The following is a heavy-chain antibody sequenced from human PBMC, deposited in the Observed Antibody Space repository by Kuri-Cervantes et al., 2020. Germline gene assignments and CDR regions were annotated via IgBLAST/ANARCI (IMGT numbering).Heavy chain of an antibody. CDR1: GFTFCSYW. CDR3: AREGYNWSNSADRPPYYWAMDV. D-gene: IGHD1-1*01. J-gene: IGHJ6*02. CDR2: IKQDGSEK. V-gene: IGHV3-7*01. Sequence: LSLTCAASGFTFCSYWMSCVRQAPGKGLEWVANIKQDGSEKYYVDSVKGRFTISRENAKNSLYVQMNSMRDEDTAVYYCAREGYNWSNSADRPPYYWAMDVWGQGTTVTVSS.